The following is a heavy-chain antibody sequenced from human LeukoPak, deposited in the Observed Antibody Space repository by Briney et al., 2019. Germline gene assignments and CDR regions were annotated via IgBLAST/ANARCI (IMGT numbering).Heavy chain of an antibody. D-gene: IGHD3-3*01. CDR3: ARVLLEWLPGYMDV. CDR2: IYYSGST. CDR1: GGSISSYY. Sequence: PSETLSLTCTVSGGSISSYYWSWIRQPPGKGLEWIGYIYYSGSTNYNPSLKSRVTISVDTSKNQFSLKLSSVTAADTAVYYCARVLLEWLPGYMDVWGKGTTVTVSS. J-gene: IGHJ6*03. V-gene: IGHV4-59*01.